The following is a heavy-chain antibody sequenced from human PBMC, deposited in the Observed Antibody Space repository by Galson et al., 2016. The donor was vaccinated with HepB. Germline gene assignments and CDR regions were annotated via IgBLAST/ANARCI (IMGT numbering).Heavy chain of an antibody. J-gene: IGHJ3*02. CDR1: GYRFSIYW. CDR2: IYPGDSDT. V-gene: IGHV5-51*01. D-gene: IGHD5-18*01. CDR3: ARPGYSYAFDI. Sequence: QSGAEVKKPGESLKISCKGSGYRFSIYWIGWVRQMPGKGLEWMGVIYPGDSDTRYSPSFQGQVTMSADKSTNTAYLQWRSLKASDTAIYYCARPGYSYAFDIWGQGTMVTLSS.